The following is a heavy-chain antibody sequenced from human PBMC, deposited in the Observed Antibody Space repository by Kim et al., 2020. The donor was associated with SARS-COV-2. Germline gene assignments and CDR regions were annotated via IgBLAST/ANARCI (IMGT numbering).Heavy chain of an antibody. Sequence: GGSLRLSCAASGFTFSNYAMHWVRQAPGKGLEWVAVISYDGINKYYADSVKGRFTISRDNSKNTLYLQMNSLRAEDTAVYYCARDLSSSWYGDLDYWGQGTRSPSPQ. J-gene: IGHJ4*02. CDR2: ISYDGINK. D-gene: IGHD6-13*01. CDR3: ARDLSSSWYGDLDY. CDR1: GFTFSNYA. V-gene: IGHV3-30-3*01.